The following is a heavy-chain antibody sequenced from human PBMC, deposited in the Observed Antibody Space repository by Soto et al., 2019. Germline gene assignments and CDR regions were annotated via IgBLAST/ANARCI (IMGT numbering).Heavy chain of an antibody. J-gene: IGHJ4*02. CDR3: AREPGYSSSWPYFDY. D-gene: IGHD6-13*01. CDR2: IWYDGSNK. V-gene: IGHV3-33*01. Sequence: QVQLVESGGGVVQPGRSLRLSCVASGFTFSSYGMHWVRQAPGKGLEWVAVIWYDGSNKYYADSVKGRFTISRDNSKNTLYLQMNSLRAEDTAVYYCAREPGYSSSWPYFDYWGQGTLVTVSS. CDR1: GFTFSSYG.